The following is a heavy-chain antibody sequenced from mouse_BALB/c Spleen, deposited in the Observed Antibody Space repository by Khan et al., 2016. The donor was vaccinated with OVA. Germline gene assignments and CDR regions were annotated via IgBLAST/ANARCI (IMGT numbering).Heavy chain of an antibody. Sequence: EVQLVESGGGLVQPGRSQKLSCAASGFTFNSYGMHWVRQAPEKGLEWVAYISGDSHTIYYAETVKGRFTISRDNPKNTLFLQMTSLMSEYTAMYYCATSYFYGYYFDYWGPGTTLTVS. CDR3: ATSYFYGYYFDY. V-gene: IGHV5-17*02. J-gene: IGHJ2*01. CDR1: GFTFNSYG. D-gene: IGHD1-1*01. CDR2: ISGDSHTI.